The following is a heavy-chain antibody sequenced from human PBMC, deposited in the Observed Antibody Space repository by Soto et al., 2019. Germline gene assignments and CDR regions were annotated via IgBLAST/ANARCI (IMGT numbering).Heavy chain of an antibody. CDR1: GDSMSFYF. D-gene: IGHD2-8*01. J-gene: IGHJ5*02. CDR3: ARGVSP. CDR2: IYYSGST. V-gene: IGHV4-59*06. Sequence: SETLSLTCTVSGDSMSFYFCTWIRQPPGKGLEWIGYIYYSGSTYYNPSLKSRVTISVDTPKNQFSLKLSSVTAADTAVYYCARGVSPWGQGTLVTVSP.